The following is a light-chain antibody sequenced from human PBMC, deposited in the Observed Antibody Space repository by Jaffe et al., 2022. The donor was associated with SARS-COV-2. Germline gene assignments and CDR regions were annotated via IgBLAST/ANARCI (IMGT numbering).Light chain of an antibody. CDR3: GTWDGSLGIGM. CDR1: SSNIGNNY. Sequence: QSLLTQPPSVSAAPGQKVTISCSGSSSNIGNNYVSWYQQFPGTAPKLLIYDDDKRPSGIPDRFSGSKSGTSATLDITGLQTGDEADYYCGTWDGSLGIGMFGGGTRLTVL. CDR2: DDD. J-gene: IGLJ3*02. V-gene: IGLV1-51*01.